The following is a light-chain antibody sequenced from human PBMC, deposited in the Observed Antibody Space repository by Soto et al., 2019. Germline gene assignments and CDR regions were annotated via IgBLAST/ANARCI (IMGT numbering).Light chain of an antibody. Sequence: IVLTQSPATLSLSPGDRATLSCRASEKVASNYLAWYQQTPGQAPRLLFFDASSRATDIPDRFSGSGSGTDFTLIITRLEPEDFAVYHCQQYAISPWTFGQGTKVEVK. J-gene: IGKJ1*01. CDR3: QQYAISPWT. CDR1: EKVASNY. CDR2: DAS. V-gene: IGKV3-20*01.